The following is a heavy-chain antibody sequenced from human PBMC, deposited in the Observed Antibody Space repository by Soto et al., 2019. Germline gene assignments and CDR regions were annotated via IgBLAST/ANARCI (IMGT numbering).Heavy chain of an antibody. J-gene: IGHJ4*02. V-gene: IGHV3-15*01. Sequence: EVQLVESGGGLVKPGGSLRLSCAASGFIFSNAWMNWVRQTPGKGLEWVGRIKSESDGGTTDYAAPVKGRFIISRDDSKNMLYLQVSRLKTEDTAVYYCTTGSCSIDYWGQGTLVTVSS. D-gene: IGHD2-21*01. CDR2: IKSESDGGTT. CDR1: GFIFSNAW. CDR3: TTGSCSIDY.